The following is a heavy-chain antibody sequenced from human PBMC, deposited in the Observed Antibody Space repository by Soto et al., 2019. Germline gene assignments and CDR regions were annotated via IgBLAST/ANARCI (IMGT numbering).Heavy chain of an antibody. CDR3: ARLGWKLQSGRRYSDY. J-gene: IGHJ4*02. V-gene: IGHV1-18*01. CDR2: ISPYTGKT. Sequence: QVQLVQSGAEVKKPGASMKVSCKASGYTFSSNAITWVRQAPGQGLEWMGWISPYTGKTNYAQRFQGRVTMTTDSPTSTAYMELRALRSDDTAVYYCARLGWKLQSGRRYSDYWGQGTLVTVSS. CDR1: GYTFSSNA. D-gene: IGHD1-26*01.